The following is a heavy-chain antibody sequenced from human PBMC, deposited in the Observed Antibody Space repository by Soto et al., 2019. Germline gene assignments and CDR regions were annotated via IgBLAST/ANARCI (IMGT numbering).Heavy chain of an antibody. V-gene: IGHV1-69*01. Sequence: QVQLVQSGAEVKKPGSSVKVSCKASGGTFSSYAISWVRQAPGQGLEWMGGIVPIFGTANYAQKFQGRVTITADESTSTAYMELSSLRSEDTAVYYCARDRVGSYGYHYYYGMDVWGQGTTVTVSS. D-gene: IGHD5-18*01. J-gene: IGHJ6*02. CDR3: ARDRVGSYGYHYYYGMDV. CDR1: GGTFSSYA. CDR2: IVPIFGTA.